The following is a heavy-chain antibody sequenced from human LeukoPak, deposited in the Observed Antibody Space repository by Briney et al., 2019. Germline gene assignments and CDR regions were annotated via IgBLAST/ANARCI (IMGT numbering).Heavy chain of an antibody. D-gene: IGHD5-18*01. CDR1: GLTFSSYA. CDR3: ARGAIPKYSYGYNWFDP. J-gene: IGHJ5*02. CDR2: ISYDGSNK. Sequence: PGGSLRLSCAASGLTFSSYAMHWVRQAPGKGLEWVAVISYDGSNKYYADSVKGRFTISRDNSKNTLYLQMNSLRAEDTAVYYCARGAIPKYSYGYNWFDPWGQGTLVTVSS. V-gene: IGHV3-30-3*01.